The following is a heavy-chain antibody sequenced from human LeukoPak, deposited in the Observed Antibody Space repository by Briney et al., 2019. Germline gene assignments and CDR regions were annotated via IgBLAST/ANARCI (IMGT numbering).Heavy chain of an antibody. Sequence: PSETLSLTCTVSGGSISSSSYYWGWIRQPPGKGLEWIGSIYYSGSTYYNPSLKSRVTISVDTSKNQFSLKLSSVTAADTAVYYCARDAAAYSSGWYSPLLKGDGRYFDYWGQGTLVTVSS. D-gene: IGHD6-19*01. CDR2: IYYSGST. CDR3: ARDAAAYSSGWYSPLLKGDGRYFDY. V-gene: IGHV4-39*07. CDR1: GGSISSSSYY. J-gene: IGHJ4*02.